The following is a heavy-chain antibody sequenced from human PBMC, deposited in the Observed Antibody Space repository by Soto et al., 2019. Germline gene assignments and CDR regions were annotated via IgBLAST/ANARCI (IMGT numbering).Heavy chain of an antibody. Sequence: EVQLVESGGGLVQPGGSLRLSCVGSGFTFSSYSMDWVRQAPGKGLEWISYISSSSTTIHYADSVKGRFTISRDNAKNSLSLQMNSRRDEDTAIYYCVRDAGSWGYWGQGTLVTVSS. CDR1: GFTFSSYS. CDR3: VRDAGSWGY. J-gene: IGHJ4*02. D-gene: IGHD3-10*01. V-gene: IGHV3-48*02. CDR2: ISSSSTTI.